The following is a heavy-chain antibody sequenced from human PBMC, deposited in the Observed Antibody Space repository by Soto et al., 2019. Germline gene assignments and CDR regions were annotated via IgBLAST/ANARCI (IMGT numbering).Heavy chain of an antibody. V-gene: IGHV3-23*01. D-gene: IGHD5-18*01. CDR1: GFTFRSFA. Sequence: EVQLLESGGGLEQPGGSLRLSCAASGFTFRSFAMSWVRQAPGKGLEWISGISGNGGDTNYADSVKGRFTISRDHSKNTLYLRLDRLRAEDTAVYYCAKPHYTSGYGSFNDWGQGTLVTVAS. CDR2: ISGNGGDT. J-gene: IGHJ4*02. CDR3: AKPHYTSGYGSFND.